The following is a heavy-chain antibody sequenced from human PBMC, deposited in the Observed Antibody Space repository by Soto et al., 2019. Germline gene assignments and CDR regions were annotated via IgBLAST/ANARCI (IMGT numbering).Heavy chain of an antibody. Sequence: SETLSLTCTVSGGSISSGDYYWSWIRQPPGKGLEWIGYIYYSGSTYYNPSLKSRVTISVDTSKNQFSLKLSSVTAADTAVYYCARSEQLVNYGMDVWGQGTTVTVS. CDR2: IYYSGST. CDR1: GGSISSGDYY. J-gene: IGHJ6*02. CDR3: ARSEQLVNYGMDV. D-gene: IGHD6-6*01. V-gene: IGHV4-30-4*01.